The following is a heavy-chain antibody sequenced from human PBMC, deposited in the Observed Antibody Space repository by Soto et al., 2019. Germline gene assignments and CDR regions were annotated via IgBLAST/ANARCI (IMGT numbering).Heavy chain of an antibody. D-gene: IGHD3-16*01. CDR1: GYTLTELS. V-gene: IGHV1-24*01. CDR3: ATAGIMITFGGAPGAFDI. J-gene: IGHJ3*02. CDR2: FDPEDGET. Sequence: QVQLVQSGAEVKKPGASVKVSCKVSGYTLTELSMHWVRQAPGKGLEWMGGFDPEDGETIYAQKFQGRVTMTEDTSTDTAYMELSSLRSEDTAVYYCATAGIMITFGGAPGAFDIWGQGTMVTVSS.